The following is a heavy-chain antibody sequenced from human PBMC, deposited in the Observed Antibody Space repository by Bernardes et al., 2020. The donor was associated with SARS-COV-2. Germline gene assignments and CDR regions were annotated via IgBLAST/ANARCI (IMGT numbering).Heavy chain of an antibody. V-gene: IGHV3-23*01. CDR2: ISGSGGST. CDR3: AKSHQRGVTTGVGIDY. D-gene: IGHD4-17*01. J-gene: IGHJ4*02. Sequence: GGSLRLSCAASGFTFSSYAMSWVRQAPGKGLEWVSAISGSGGSTYYADSVKGRFTISRDNSKNTLYLQMNSLRAEDTAVYYCAKSHQRGVTTGVGIDYWGQGTLVTVSS. CDR1: GFTFSSYA.